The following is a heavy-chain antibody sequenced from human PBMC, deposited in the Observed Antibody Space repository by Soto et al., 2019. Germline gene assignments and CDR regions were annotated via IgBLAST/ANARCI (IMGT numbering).Heavy chain of an antibody. V-gene: IGHV4-61*01. CDR3: ARGSSRCSGGSCYDYFDC. Sequence: SETLSLTCTVSRASISVHSYYWTWIHQPPGKGLEWIGYIYYSGSTNYNPSLKSRVTISVDTSKNQFSLKLSSVTAADTAVYYCARGSSRCSGGSCYDYFDCWGQGTLVTVSS. CDR2: IYYSGST. CDR1: RASISVHSYY. J-gene: IGHJ4*02. D-gene: IGHD2-15*01.